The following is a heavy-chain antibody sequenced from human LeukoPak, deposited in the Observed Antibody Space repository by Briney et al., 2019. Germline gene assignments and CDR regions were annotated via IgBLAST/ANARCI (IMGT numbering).Heavy chain of an antibody. Sequence: GGSLRLSCAGSGFTFSSHWMSWVRQAPGKGLEWVAHIKEDGSEKYYVGSVKGRFTISRDNAKNSLYLQMNSLRDEDTGIYYCARDRQVVGTIWGQGTLVTVSS. J-gene: IGHJ4*02. CDR2: IKEDGSEK. CDR3: ARDRQVVGTI. D-gene: IGHD6-19*01. CDR1: GFTFSSHW. V-gene: IGHV3-7*01.